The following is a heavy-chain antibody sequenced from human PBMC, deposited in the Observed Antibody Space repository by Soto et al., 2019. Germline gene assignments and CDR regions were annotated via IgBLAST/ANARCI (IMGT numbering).Heavy chain of an antibody. V-gene: IGHV3-66*01. Sequence: GGSLRLSCAASGFTVSSKYMSWVRQAPGKGLEWVSLIQSGGPTYYADSVKGRFTISRDTSENTLHLQMDSLRAEDTAVYYCARDDVLWDGGRCYGVLLDDWGKGTTVSVSS. CDR2: IQSGGPT. CDR3: ARDDVLWDGGRCYGVLLDD. CDR1: GFTVSSKY. J-gene: IGHJ6*04. D-gene: IGHD2-15*01.